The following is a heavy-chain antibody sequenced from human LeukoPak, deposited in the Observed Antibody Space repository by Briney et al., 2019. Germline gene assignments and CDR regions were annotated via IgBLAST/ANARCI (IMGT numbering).Heavy chain of an antibody. CDR2: ISYDGSNK. Sequence: PGGPLRLSCVASGFTFSTYAMHWVRQAPGKGLEWVALISYDGSNKDYADSVKGRFTISRDNSKNTLYLQMNSLRAEDTAVYYYARGEDYSNPYYYYYYMDVWGKGTTVTVSS. CDR3: ARGEDYSNPYYYYYYMDV. J-gene: IGHJ6*03. CDR1: GFTFSTYA. V-gene: IGHV3-30*04. D-gene: IGHD4-11*01.